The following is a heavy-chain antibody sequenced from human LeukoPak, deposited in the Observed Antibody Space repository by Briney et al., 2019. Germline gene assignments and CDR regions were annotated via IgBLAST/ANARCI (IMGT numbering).Heavy chain of an antibody. Sequence: PSETLSLTCTVSGGSISSSSYYWGWIRQPPGKGLEWIGYIYYSGSTNYNPSLKSRVTISVDTSKNQFSLKLSSVTAADTAVYYCARVVYYGSTPFDIWGQGTMVTVSS. CDR3: ARVVYYGSTPFDI. CDR2: IYYSGST. CDR1: GGSISSSSYY. D-gene: IGHD3-10*01. J-gene: IGHJ3*02. V-gene: IGHV4-61*05.